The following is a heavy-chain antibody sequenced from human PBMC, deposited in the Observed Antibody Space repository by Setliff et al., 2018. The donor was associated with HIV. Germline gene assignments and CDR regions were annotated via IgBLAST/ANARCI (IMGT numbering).Heavy chain of an antibody. Sequence: GASVKVSCKASGYTFTEYYMHWVKQAPGKGLEWVGRVDPVDGETKYAEKFQGRVTITADTSTDTASMELSSLRSDDTAVYYCATFKTTEIISGFNYWGQGTLVTVSS. CDR3: ATFKTTEIISGFNY. V-gene: IGHV1-69-2*01. CDR2: VDPVDGET. D-gene: IGHD4-4*01. CDR1: GYTFTEYY. J-gene: IGHJ4*02.